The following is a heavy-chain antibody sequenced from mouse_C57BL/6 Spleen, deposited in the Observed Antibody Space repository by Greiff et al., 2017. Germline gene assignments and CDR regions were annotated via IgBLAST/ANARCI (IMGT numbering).Heavy chain of an antibody. CDR3: YSERQVRLYYYATED. D-gene: IGHD3-2*02. CDR1: GYTFTSYW. Sequence: QVQLQQPGTELVKPGASVKLSCKASGYTFTSYWLHWVKQRPGQGLEWIGNINPSNGGTNYNEKFKSKATLTVDKSSSTAFMQLSSLTSEVSGVYDGYSERQVRLYYYATEDWGQGTSVTVSA. CDR2: INPSNGGT. V-gene: IGHV1-53*01. J-gene: IGHJ4*01.